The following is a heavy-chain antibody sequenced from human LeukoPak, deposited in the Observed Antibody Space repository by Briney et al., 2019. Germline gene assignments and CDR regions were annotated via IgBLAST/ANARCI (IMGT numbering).Heavy chain of an antibody. CDR2: SYYSGST. J-gene: IGHJ5*02. CDR3: ARDLTYYYGSGSYPAGFDP. CDR1: GVSISSYY. D-gene: IGHD3-10*01. V-gene: IGHV4-59*01. Sequence: PSETLSLTCTVSGVSISSYYWSWIRQPPGKGLEWIGYSYYSGSTNYNPSLKSRVTISVDTSKNQFSLKLSSVTAADTAVYYCARDLTYYYGSGSYPAGFDPWGQGTLVTVSS.